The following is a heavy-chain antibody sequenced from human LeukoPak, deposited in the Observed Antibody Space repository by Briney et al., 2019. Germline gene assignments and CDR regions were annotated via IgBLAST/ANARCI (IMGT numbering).Heavy chain of an antibody. CDR2: ISGSGGST. V-gene: IGHV3-23*01. CDR3: AKPRQAAAGTDGYYFDY. Sequence: HPGGSLRLSCAASGFTLSSYAMSWVRQAPGKGLEWVSAISGSGGSTYYADSVKGRFTISRDNSKNTLYLQMNSLRAEDTAVYYCAKPRQAAAGTDGYYFDYWGQGTLVTVSS. D-gene: IGHD6-13*01. CDR1: GFTLSSYA. J-gene: IGHJ4*02.